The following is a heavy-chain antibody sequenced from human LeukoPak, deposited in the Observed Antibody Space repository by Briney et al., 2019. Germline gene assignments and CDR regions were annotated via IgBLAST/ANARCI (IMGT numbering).Heavy chain of an antibody. Sequence: SETLSLTCSVSGGSISSSSYYWGWIRQPPGKGLEWIGSISYTGSTFYNPSLKSRVTVSVDTSKNHFSLELSSVAATDTAVYYCAREALDLDHYGMDVWGQGTTVTVSS. V-gene: IGHV4-39*02. CDR3: AREALDLDHYGMDV. D-gene: IGHD1-1*01. CDR1: GGSISSSSYY. CDR2: ISYTGST. J-gene: IGHJ6*02.